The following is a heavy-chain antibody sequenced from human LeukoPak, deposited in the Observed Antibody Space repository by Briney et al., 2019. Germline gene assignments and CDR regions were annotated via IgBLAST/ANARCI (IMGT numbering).Heavy chain of an antibody. Sequence: GRSLRLSCEASGFAFNTYAMHWVRQAPGKGLEWVTLIWHDGSHKFYIDSVRGRFTISRDKSKNTVYLQMNGLRAEDTAVYYCAREIFGSGSYPDCWGQGTLVAVSS. V-gene: IGHV3-33*01. CDR2: IWHDGSHK. D-gene: IGHD3-10*01. CDR1: GFAFNTYA. CDR3: AREIFGSGSYPDC. J-gene: IGHJ4*02.